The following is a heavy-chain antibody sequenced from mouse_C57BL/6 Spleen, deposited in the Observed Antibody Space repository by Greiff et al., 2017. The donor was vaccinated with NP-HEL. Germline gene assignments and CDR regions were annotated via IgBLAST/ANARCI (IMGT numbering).Heavy chain of an antibody. CDR2: ISNGGGST. V-gene: IGHV5-12*01. Sequence: EVQLVESGGGLVQPGGSLKLSCAASGFTFSDYYMYWVRQTPEKRLEWVAYISNGGGSTYYPDPVKGRFNSSRDNAKNTLYLQMIPLKSEDTATYYCARQGLRGYFDVWGTGTTVTVSS. CDR1: GFTFSDYY. J-gene: IGHJ1*03. D-gene: IGHD1-1*01. CDR3: ARQGLRGYFDV.